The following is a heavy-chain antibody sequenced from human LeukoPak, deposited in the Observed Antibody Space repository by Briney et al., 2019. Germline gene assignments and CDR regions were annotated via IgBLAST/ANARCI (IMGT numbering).Heavy chain of an antibody. CDR2: ISAYNGNT. D-gene: IGHD3-10*01. V-gene: IGHV1-18*01. CDR1: GYTFTSYG. J-gene: IGHJ3*02. CDR3: ARGPRSSISGAFAI. Sequence: GASVKVSCKASGYTFTSYGISWVRQAPGQGLEWMGWISAYNGNTNYARKLQGRVTMTTDTSTSTAYMELRSLRSDDTAVYYCARGPRSSISGAFAIWGEGTMVTVSS.